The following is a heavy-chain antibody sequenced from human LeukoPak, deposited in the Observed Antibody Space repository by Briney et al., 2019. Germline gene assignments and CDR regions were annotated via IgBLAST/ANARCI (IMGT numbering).Heavy chain of an antibody. D-gene: IGHD3-10*01. Sequence: GASVKVSCKASGYTFTGYYMHWVRQAPGQGLEWMGWINPNSGGTNYAQKFQGRVTMTRDTSISTAYMELSRLRSDDTAVYYCARELRGKEGYGSGSQSAYWGQGTLVTVSS. J-gene: IGHJ4*02. CDR2: INPNSGGT. CDR3: ARELRGKEGYGSGSQSAY. CDR1: GYTFTGYY. V-gene: IGHV1-2*02.